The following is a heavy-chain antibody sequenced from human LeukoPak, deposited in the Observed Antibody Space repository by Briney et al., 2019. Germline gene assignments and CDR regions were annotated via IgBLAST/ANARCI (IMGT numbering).Heavy chain of an antibody. J-gene: IGHJ3*01. CDR1: GFTFSSYS. Sequence: PGGSLRLSCAASGFTFSSYSMNWVRQAPGKGLEWVAVIWSDGNNKFYADSVKGRFTFSRDNSRNTLSLQMNSLGADDTAVYYCVKERGPFDAFDVWGQGTMVTVSS. CDR3: VKERGPFDAFDV. CDR2: IWSDGNNK. V-gene: IGHV3-33*06.